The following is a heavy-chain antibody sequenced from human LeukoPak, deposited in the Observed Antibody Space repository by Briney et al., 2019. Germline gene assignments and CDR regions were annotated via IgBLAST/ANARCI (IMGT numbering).Heavy chain of an antibody. CDR3: AKDMIGSDP. CDR2: IKQDGSEK. D-gene: IGHD3-22*01. CDR1: GFTFSSYW. J-gene: IGHJ5*02. V-gene: IGHV3-7*01. Sequence: GGSLRLSCAASGFTFSSYWMSWVRQAPGKGLEWVANIKQDGSEKKYVDSVKGRFTISRDSAKNSLYLQMNSLRAEDTAVYYCAKDMIGSDPWGQGTLVTVSS.